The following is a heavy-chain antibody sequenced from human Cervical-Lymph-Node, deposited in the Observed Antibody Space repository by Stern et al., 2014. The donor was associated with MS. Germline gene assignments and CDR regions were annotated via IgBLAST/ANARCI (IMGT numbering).Heavy chain of an antibody. D-gene: IGHD3-16*01. V-gene: IGHV7-4-1*02. Sequence: QLVQSGSELKKPGASVKVSCRTSGYTFTNYVVNWVRQAPGQGLEWMGWINTGTGNPTYAQGFTGRFVFSLDTSVSPAFLHISSLKAEDTAVYYCAIPRPLALYSPSGMAVWGQGPPVTFPS. CDR1: GYTFTNYV. CDR3: AIPRPLALYSPSGMAV. CDR2: INTGTGNP. J-gene: IGHJ6*02.